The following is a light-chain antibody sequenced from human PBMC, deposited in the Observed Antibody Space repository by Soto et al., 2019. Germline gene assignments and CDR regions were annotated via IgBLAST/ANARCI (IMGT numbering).Light chain of an antibody. CDR1: NLNIGTNP. CDR2: HDD. J-gene: IGLJ3*02. CDR3: QSWDDTLKGHV. Sequence: QSVLTQPPSASGTPGQRFTISCSGNNLNIGTNPVNWYQQVPGKAPKLLLYHDDLRPSGVSDRFSGSKSGTSASLAISGLQSEDEADYYCQSWDDTLKGHVFGGGTKLTVL. V-gene: IGLV1-44*01.